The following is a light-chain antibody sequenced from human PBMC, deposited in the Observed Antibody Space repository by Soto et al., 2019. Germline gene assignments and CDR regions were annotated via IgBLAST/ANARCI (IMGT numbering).Light chain of an antibody. CDR2: GIS. Sequence: EIVMTQSPATLSVSPGERATLSCRASQSVNSNYLAWYQQKPGQAPRLLIYGISKRATDIPDRFSGSGSGTEFTLTISSLQPEDLATYYCQQHGQWPITFGQGTRLEIK. CDR1: QSVNSN. CDR3: QQHGQWPIT. V-gene: IGKV3D-15*01. J-gene: IGKJ5*01.